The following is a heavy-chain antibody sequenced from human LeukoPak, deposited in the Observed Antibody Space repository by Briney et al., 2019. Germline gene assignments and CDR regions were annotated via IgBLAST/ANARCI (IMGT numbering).Heavy chain of an antibody. CDR3: ARDGITGTTTGDY. J-gene: IGHJ4*02. CDR1: GFTFSTFS. Sequence: PGGSLRLSCAASGFTFSTFSMYWVRQAPGKGLEWVALISHSGSEKYYADSVEGRFTISRDNSKNTLYLQMNSLRAEDTAVYYCARDGITGTTTGDYWGQGTLVTVSS. V-gene: IGHV3-30-3*01. D-gene: IGHD1-20*01. CDR2: ISHSGSEK.